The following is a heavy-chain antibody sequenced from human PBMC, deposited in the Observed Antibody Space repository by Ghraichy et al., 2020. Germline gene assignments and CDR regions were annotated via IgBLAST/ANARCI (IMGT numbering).Heavy chain of an antibody. CDR2: IYSRGST. CDR1: DDSAHRGDYY. V-gene: IGHV4-31*03. J-gene: IGHJ3*01. CDR3: ARGLPDAFDSSGYFTQHAFDV. D-gene: IGHD3-22*01. Sequence: SETLSLTCTVSDDSAHRGDYYWAWIRQNPERGLEWIGYIYSRGSTYFNPSFKYRATISEDTPNQQFSLWLNSVTAADTAVYFCARGLPDAFDSSGYFTQHAFDVWGQGAMVIVSS.